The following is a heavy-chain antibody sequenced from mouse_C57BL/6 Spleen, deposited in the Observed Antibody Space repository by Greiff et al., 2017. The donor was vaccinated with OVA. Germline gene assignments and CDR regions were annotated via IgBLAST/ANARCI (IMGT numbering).Heavy chain of an antibody. CDR2: ISYDGSN. D-gene: IGHD1-1*02. V-gene: IGHV3-6*01. J-gene: IGHJ1*03. CDR1: GYSITSGYY. CDR3: ARERNYGYFDV. Sequence: ESGPGLVKPSQSLSLTCSVTGYSITSGYYWNWIRQFPGNKLEWMGYISYDGSNNYNPSLKNRISITRDTSKNQFFLKLNSVTTEDTATYYCARERNYGYFDVWGTGTTVTVSS.